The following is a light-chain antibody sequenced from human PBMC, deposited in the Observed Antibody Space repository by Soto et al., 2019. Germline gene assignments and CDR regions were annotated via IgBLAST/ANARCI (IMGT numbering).Light chain of an antibody. CDR1: QGISIY. J-gene: IGKJ1*01. V-gene: IGKV1-27*01. Sequence: DIQITQSPSSLSASVGAGVTITCRASQGISIYLGWYQQKPGKVPKLLIYAASSLQSGVPSRFSGSGSGTDFTLTISSLQPEDVATYYCQKYNGALWTFGEGTKVEIK. CDR3: QKYNGALWT. CDR2: AAS.